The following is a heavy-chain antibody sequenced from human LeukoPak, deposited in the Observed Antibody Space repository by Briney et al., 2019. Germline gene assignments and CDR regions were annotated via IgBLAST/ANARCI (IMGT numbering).Heavy chain of an antibody. V-gene: IGHV4-4*07. CDR3: ARDLFSSGWYGHQDWFDP. CDR1: GGSISSYY. D-gene: IGHD6-19*01. J-gene: IGHJ5*02. Sequence: KTSETLSLTCTVSGGSISSYYWSWLRQPAGKGLEWIGHIYTSGSTNYNPSLKSRVTMSVDTSKNQFSLKLSSVTAADTAVYYCARDLFSSGWYGHQDWFDPWGQGTLVTVSS. CDR2: IYTSGST.